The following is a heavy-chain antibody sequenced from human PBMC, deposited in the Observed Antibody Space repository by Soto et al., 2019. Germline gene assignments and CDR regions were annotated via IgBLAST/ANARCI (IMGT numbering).Heavy chain of an antibody. CDR3: ARGDGQQLATLSY. J-gene: IGHJ4*02. CDR2: ISSSGSTI. V-gene: IGHV3-48*03. D-gene: IGHD6-13*01. CDR1: GFTFSSYE. Sequence: SLRLSCAASGFTFSSYEMNWVRQAPGKGLEWVSYISSSGSTIYYADSVKGRFTISRDNAKNSLYLQMNSLRAEDTAVYYCARGDGQQLATLSYWGQGTLVTVSS.